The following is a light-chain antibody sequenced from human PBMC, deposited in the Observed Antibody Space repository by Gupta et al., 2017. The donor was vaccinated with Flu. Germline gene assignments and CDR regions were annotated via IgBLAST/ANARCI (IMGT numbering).Light chain of an antibody. J-gene: IGKJ2*01. V-gene: IGKV1-39*01. CDR2: TAS. Sequence: DRVTSTCRASQSISIYLNWYQQTPGKAPKLLIITASTLQSGVPSRLRGGGSGTDFTLTVSGLQPEDFATYYCQQSYSAPVFTFGQGTKVEIK. CDR3: QQSYSAPVFT. CDR1: QSISIY.